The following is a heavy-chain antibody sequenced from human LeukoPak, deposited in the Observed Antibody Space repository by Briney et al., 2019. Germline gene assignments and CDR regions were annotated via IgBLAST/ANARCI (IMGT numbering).Heavy chain of an antibody. D-gene: IGHD2-2*01. CDR3: ARLPCGSTSCYGGFDY. Sequence: SGPGLLKPSETLSLTCTVSGGSISSSSYYWGWIRQPPGKGLEWIWSIYYSGSTYYNPSLKSRVTISVDTSKNQFSLKLSSVTAADTAVYYCARLPCGSTSCYGGFDYWGQGTLVTVSS. V-gene: IGHV4-39*01. CDR2: IYYSGST. J-gene: IGHJ4*02. CDR1: GGSISSSSYY.